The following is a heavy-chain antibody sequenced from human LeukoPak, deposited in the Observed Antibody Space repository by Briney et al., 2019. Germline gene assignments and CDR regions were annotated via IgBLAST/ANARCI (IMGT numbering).Heavy chain of an antibody. J-gene: IGHJ4*02. CDR1: GGSMSNYY. D-gene: IGHD5-24*01. Sequence: PSETLSLTCTVSGGSMSNYYWSWIRQPPGRGLEWIGYIYFSGSSNYNPSLKSRVTMSVDTSKNQFPLKLSSVTAADTAVYYCARHVRSGYNFLDYWGQGNLVTVSS. CDR2: IYFSGSS. CDR3: ARHVRSGYNFLDY. V-gene: IGHV4-59*08.